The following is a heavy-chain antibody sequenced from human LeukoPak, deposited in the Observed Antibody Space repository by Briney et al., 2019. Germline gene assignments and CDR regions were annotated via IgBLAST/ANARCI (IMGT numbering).Heavy chain of an antibody. J-gene: IGHJ4*02. CDR1: GYTFTNYY. D-gene: IGHD1-26*01. CDR2: INPSGGDT. Sequence: ASVKVSCKASGYTFTNYYMHWVRQAPGQGLEWMGIINPSGGDTSYAQKFQGRVTMTRDTSTSTVYMELSSLRSEDTAVYYCAREYSGSYYLDCWGQGTLATVSS. V-gene: IGHV1-46*01. CDR3: AREYSGSYYLDC.